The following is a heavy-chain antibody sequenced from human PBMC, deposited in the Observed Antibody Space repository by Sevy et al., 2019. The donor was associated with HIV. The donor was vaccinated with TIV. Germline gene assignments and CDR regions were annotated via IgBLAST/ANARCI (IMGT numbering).Heavy chain of an antibody. CDR2: IYWDDDK. Sequence: SGPTLVKPTQTLTLTCTFFGFSLTTSGAGVGWIRQSPGKALEWLAVIYWDDDKRYSRSLKSRLTITKDTSKNQVVLTMTNMGPVDTATYYCARAWRDGREGYNYVSWGQGTLVTVSS. CDR3: ARAWRDGREGYNYVS. CDR1: GFSLTTSGAG. V-gene: IGHV2-5*02. J-gene: IGHJ5*02. D-gene: IGHD5-12*01.